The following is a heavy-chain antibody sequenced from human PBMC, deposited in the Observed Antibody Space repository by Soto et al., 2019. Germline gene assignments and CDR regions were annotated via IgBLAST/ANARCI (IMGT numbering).Heavy chain of an antibody. J-gene: IGHJ2*01. CDR1: GGSISSYY. Sequence: QVQLQESGPGLVKPSETLSLTCTVSGGSISSYYWSWIRQPPGKGLEWIGYIYYSGSTNYNPSLRRRVTISGDTSKTQCSLKLSSVTAADTAVYYCASGGSSGWSRYFDLWGRGTLVTVSS. V-gene: IGHV4-59*01. CDR3: ASGGSSGWSRYFDL. D-gene: IGHD6-19*01. CDR2: IYYSGST.